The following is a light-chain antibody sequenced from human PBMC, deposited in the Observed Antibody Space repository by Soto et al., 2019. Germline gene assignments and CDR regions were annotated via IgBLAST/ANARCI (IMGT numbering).Light chain of an antibody. J-gene: IGKJ4*01. Sequence: AMQMAQSPSSLSASVGDRVTNTCRASQGIGNDVGWFQQKPGKAPKLLIYAAATLQSGVPSRFSGSRSGTDFTLTISSLQPEDFATYYCLQDHNYPLTFGGGTKVEIK. CDR2: AAA. CDR3: LQDHNYPLT. V-gene: IGKV1-6*02. CDR1: QGIGND.